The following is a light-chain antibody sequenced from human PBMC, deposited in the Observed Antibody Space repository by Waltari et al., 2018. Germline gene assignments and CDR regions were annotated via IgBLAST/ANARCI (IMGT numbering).Light chain of an antibody. Sequence: QSALTQPASVSGSPGQSITISCSGTSGDVGTSNYVSWYQQLPGKVPKLIISEVSNRPSGVSNRFSGCKSGNTASLGISGLQAEDEGDYYCTSFTTRYTWLFGGGTKVTVL. V-gene: IGLV2-14*01. J-gene: IGLJ3*02. CDR2: EVS. CDR1: SGDVGTSNY. CDR3: TSFTTRYTWL.